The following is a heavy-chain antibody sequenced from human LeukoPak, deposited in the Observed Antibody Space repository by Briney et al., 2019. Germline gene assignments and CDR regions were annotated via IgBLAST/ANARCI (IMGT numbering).Heavy chain of an antibody. CDR3: ARRSQYSSSWYRWFDP. CDR2: INHSGST. Sequence: PSETLSLTCAVYGGSFSGYYWSWIRQPPGKGLEWIGEINHSGSTNYNPSLKSRVTISVDTSKNQFSLKLSSVTAADTAVYYCARRSQYSSSWYRWFDPWGQGTLVTVSS. D-gene: IGHD6-13*01. CDR1: GGSFSGYY. V-gene: IGHV4-34*01. J-gene: IGHJ5*02.